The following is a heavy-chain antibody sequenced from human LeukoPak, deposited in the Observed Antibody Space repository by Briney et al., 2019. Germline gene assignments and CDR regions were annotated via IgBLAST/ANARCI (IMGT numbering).Heavy chain of an antibody. Sequence: ASVKVSCKASGYSFTSYGISWVRQAPGQGPEWMGCINTDNGNTNYTQKLQGRVTMTTDTSTSTAYMELRSLRSDDTAVYYCARVYVVVKTVPAAFDSWGQGTLVTVSS. J-gene: IGHJ4*02. V-gene: IGHV1-18*01. CDR3: ARVYVVVKTVPAAFDS. CDR2: INTDNGNT. D-gene: IGHD2-21*01. CDR1: GYSFTSYG.